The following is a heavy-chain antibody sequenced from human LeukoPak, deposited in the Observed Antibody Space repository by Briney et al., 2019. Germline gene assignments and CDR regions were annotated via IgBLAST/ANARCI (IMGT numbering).Heavy chain of an antibody. D-gene: IGHD4-23*01. V-gene: IGHV4-38-2*01. J-gene: IGHJ5*02. CDR1: GYSISSGYY. CDR2: IYHSGST. CDR3: ARLKAAYGGNFRISWFDP. Sequence: SETLSLTCAVSGYSISSGYYWGWIRQPPGKGLEWIGSIYHSGSTYYNPSLKSRVTISVDTSKNQFSLKLSSVTAADTAVYYCARLKAAYGGNFRISWFDPWGQGTLVTVSS.